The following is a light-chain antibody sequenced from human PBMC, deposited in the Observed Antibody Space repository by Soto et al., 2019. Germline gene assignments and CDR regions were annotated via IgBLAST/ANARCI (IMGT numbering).Light chain of an antibody. Sequence: DIQMTQSPSSLYASVGDTVTITCRASQTISSYLNWYQQKPGKAPKLLIYAASSLQSGVPSRFSGSGSGTDFTLTISSLQPEDFATYYCQQSHSIPYTFGQGTKLEIK. J-gene: IGKJ2*01. CDR2: AAS. CDR1: QTISSY. V-gene: IGKV1-39*01. CDR3: QQSHSIPYT.